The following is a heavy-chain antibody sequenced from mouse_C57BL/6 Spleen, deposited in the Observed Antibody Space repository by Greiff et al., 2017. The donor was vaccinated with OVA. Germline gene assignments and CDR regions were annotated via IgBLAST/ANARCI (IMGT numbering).Heavy chain of an antibody. CDR1: GYTFTSYW. CDR2: IHPNSGST. Sequence: VQLQQPGAELVKPGASVKLSCKASGYTFTSYWMHWVKQRPGQGLEWIGMIHPNSGSTNYNEKFKSKATLTVDKSSSTAYMQLSSLTSEDSAVYYCARSLDWDRFAYWGQGTLVTVSA. V-gene: IGHV1-64*01. CDR3: ARSLDWDRFAY. J-gene: IGHJ3*01. D-gene: IGHD4-1*01.